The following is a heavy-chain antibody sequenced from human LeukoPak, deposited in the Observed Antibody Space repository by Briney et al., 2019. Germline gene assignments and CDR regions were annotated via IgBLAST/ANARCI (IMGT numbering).Heavy chain of an antibody. CDR2: IYSGGST. V-gene: IGHV3-53*01. CDR3: ARHAAVAYFDILTEEDY. CDR1: GFIVSHNY. J-gene: IGHJ4*02. D-gene: IGHD3-9*01. Sequence: GGSLRLSCAASGFIVSHNYMSWVRQAPGKGLESVSLIYSGGSTYYADSVKGRFTISRDNSKNTLYLQMNNLRVEDAAVYYCARHAAVAYFDILTEEDYWGQGTLVTVSS.